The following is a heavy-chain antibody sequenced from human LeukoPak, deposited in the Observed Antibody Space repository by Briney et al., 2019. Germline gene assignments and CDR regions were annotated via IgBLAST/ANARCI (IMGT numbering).Heavy chain of an antibody. CDR1: GFTLSSFG. Sequence: GGSLRLSCAASGFTLSSFGMHWVRQAPGKGLEWVAVISYDGSNKYYADSVKGRFTISRDNSKNTLYLQMNSLRAEDTAVYYCAKDGSGSYYYFDYWGQGTLVTVSS. D-gene: IGHD1-26*01. CDR3: AKDGSGSYYYFDY. J-gene: IGHJ4*02. V-gene: IGHV3-30*18. CDR2: ISYDGSNK.